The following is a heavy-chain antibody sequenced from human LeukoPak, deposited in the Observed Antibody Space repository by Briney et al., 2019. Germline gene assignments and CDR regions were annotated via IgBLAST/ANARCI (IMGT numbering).Heavy chain of an antibody. CDR1: GGSFSVYY. D-gene: IGHD3-22*01. CDR2: TNHSGST. CDR3: ARERKYYYDSSGYRESDAFDI. J-gene: IGHJ3*02. Sequence: SETLSLTGAAYGGSFSVYYWSWFRQPPGRGRKWMGETNHSGSTNYNPSLKSRVTISVDTSKNQFSLKLSSVTAADTAVYYCARERKYYYDSSGYRESDAFDIWGQGTMVTVSS. V-gene: IGHV4-34*01.